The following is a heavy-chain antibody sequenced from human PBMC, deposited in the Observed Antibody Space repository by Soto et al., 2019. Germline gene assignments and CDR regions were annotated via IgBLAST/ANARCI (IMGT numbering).Heavy chain of an antibody. V-gene: IGHV3-23*01. CDR2: ISGSDSRT. Sequence: GGSLRLSCAASGFTFSSAAMNWVRQAPGKGLEWVSIISGSDSRTYYADSVKGRFTISRDNSKNTLYLDMNSLRAEDTAVYYCAKSLDIHYQNLFDPWGQGTLVTVSS. J-gene: IGHJ5*02. D-gene: IGHD2-2*01. CDR1: GFTFSSAA. CDR3: AKSLDIHYQNLFDP.